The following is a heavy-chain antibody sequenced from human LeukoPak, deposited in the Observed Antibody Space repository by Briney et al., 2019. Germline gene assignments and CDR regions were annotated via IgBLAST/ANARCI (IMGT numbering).Heavy chain of an antibody. CDR2: ISYDGSNK. Sequence: PGGSLRLSCAASGFTFSSCGMHWVRQAPGKGLEWVAVISYDGSNKYYADSVKGRFTISRDNSKNTLYLQMNGLRAEDTAVYYCAKLPYGSGSSVDYWGQGTLVTVSS. CDR3: AKLPYGSGSSVDY. D-gene: IGHD3-10*01. J-gene: IGHJ4*02. V-gene: IGHV3-30*18. CDR1: GFTFSSCG.